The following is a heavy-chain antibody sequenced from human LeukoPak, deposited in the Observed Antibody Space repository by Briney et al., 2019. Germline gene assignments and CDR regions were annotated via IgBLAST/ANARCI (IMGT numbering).Heavy chain of an antibody. V-gene: IGHV4-39*07. J-gene: IGHJ2*01. CDR1: GGSISSSSYY. D-gene: IGHD6-19*01. Sequence: PSETLSLTCTVSGGSISSSSYYWGWIRQPPGKGLEWIGSIYYSGSTYYNPSLKSRVTISVDTSKNQFSLKLSSVTAADTAVYYCAREVAVAGRFGGGQDWYFDLWGRGTLVTVSS. CDR2: IYYSGST. CDR3: AREVAVAGRFGGGQDWYFDL.